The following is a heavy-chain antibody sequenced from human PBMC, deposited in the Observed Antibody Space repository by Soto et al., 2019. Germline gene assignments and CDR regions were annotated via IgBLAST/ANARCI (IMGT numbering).Heavy chain of an antibody. J-gene: IGHJ4*02. CDR1: GGSFSGYY. CDR3: ARSPNWGIGADY. CDR2: INHSGST. D-gene: IGHD7-27*01. Sequence: SETLSLTCAVYGGSFSGYYWSWIRQPPGKGLEWIGEINHSGSTNYNPSLKSRVTISVDTSKNQFSLKLSSVTAADTAVYYCARSPNWGIGADYWGQGTLVTVSS. V-gene: IGHV4-34*01.